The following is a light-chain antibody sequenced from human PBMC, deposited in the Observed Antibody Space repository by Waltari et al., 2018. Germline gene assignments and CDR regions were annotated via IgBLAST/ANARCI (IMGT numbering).Light chain of an antibody. CDR3: QQYGSSILYT. CDR2: GAS. Sequence: VLTQSPGTLSLSPGERVTLSCRASQSLTKRYLAWYQQKPCQAPSLLIYGASSRAAGIPDRFSGSGSGTDFTLTISRLEPEDFAVYYCQQYGSSILYTFGQGTKLEIK. J-gene: IGKJ2*01. V-gene: IGKV3-20*01. CDR1: QSLTKRY.